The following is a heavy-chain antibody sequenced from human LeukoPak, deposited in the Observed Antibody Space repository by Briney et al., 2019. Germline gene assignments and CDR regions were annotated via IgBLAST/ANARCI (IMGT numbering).Heavy chain of an antibody. CDR1: GYTFTSYY. Sequence: ASVKVSCKASGYTFTSYYMHWVRQAPGQGLEWMGIINPSGGSTSYAQKFQGRVTMTRDMSTSTVYMELSSLRSEDTAVYYCAREGYCSSTSCYIDYSNYGVDYWGQGTLVTVSS. J-gene: IGHJ4*02. V-gene: IGHV1-46*01. CDR3: AREGYCSSTSCYIDYSNYGVDY. CDR2: INPSGGST. D-gene: IGHD2-2*01.